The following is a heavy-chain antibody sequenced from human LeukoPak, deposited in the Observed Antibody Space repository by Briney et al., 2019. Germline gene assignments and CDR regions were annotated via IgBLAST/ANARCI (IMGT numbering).Heavy chain of an antibody. CDR3: ARAAVGHDAFDI. CDR1: GGSIGTHY. Sequence: SETLSLTCTVSGGSIGTHYWSWIRQPPGKGLEWIGYIYYSGSTNYNPSLKSRVTISVDTSKNQFSLKLRSVTAADTAVYYCARAAVGHDAFDIWGQGTMVTVSS. CDR2: IYYSGST. J-gene: IGHJ3*02. D-gene: IGHD6-13*01. V-gene: IGHV4-59*08.